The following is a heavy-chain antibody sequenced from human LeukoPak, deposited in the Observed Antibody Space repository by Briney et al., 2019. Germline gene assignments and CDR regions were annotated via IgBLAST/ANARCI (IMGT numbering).Heavy chain of an antibody. V-gene: IGHV4-34*01. CDR2: INHSGST. CDR3: ARVGDGYNYGTIDY. D-gene: IGHD5-24*01. CDR1: GGSFSGYY. Sequence: SETLSLTCAVYGGSFSGYYWNWLRQPPGKGLEWIGEINHSGSTNYNPSLKSRVTISVDTSKNQFSLTVSSVTAADTAVYYCARVGDGYNYGTIDYWGQGTLVTVSS. J-gene: IGHJ4*02.